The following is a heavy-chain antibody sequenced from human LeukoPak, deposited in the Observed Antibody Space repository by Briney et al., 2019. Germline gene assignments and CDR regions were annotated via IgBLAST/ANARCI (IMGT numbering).Heavy chain of an antibody. CDR3: ARRGYTSGWDY. Sequence: GGSLRLSCAASGFTFSSYSMNWVRQAPGKGLEWVSLITTGDSTVYYADSVKGRFTISRDNAKNSLYLQMNSLRAEDTAVYYCARRGYTSGWDYWGQGTLVTVSS. V-gene: IGHV3-48*04. CDR1: GFTFSSYS. D-gene: IGHD6-19*01. J-gene: IGHJ4*02. CDR2: ITTGDSTV.